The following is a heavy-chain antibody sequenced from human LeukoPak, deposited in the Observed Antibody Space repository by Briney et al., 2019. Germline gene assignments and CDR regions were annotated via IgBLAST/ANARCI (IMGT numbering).Heavy chain of an antibody. CDR2: INPNSGGT. V-gene: IGHV1-2*02. CDR1: GYTFTGYY. J-gene: IGHJ4*02. CDR3: ARVDGLQWLPFDY. D-gene: IGHD6-19*01. Sequence: ASVKVSCKASGYTFTGYYMHWVRQAPGQGLEWMGWINPNSGGTNYAQKFQGRVTMTRDTSISTAYMELSRLRSDDPAVYYCARVDGLQWLPFDYWGQGTLVTVSS.